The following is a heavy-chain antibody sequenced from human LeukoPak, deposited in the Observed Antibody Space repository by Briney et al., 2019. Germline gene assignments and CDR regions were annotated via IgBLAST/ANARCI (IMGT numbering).Heavy chain of an antibody. Sequence: SETLSLTCTVSGGSISSSSYYWGWIRQPPGKGLEWIGSIYYSGSTYYNPSLKSRVTISVDTSKNQFSLKLSSVTAADTAVYYCARGPYYYDYVWGSYRFPTGYYYYMDVWGKGTTVTVSS. D-gene: IGHD3-16*02. CDR3: ARGPYYYDYVWGSYRFPTGYYYYMDV. CDR1: GGSISSSSYY. V-gene: IGHV4-39*07. CDR2: IYYSGST. J-gene: IGHJ6*03.